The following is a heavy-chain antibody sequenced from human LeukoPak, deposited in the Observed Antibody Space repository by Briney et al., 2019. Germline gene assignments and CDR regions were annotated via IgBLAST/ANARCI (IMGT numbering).Heavy chain of an antibody. Sequence: SETLSLTCTVSGGSISSSSYYWGWIRQPPGKGLEWIGSIYYSGSTYHNPSLKSRVTISVDTSKNQFSLKLSSVTAADTAVYYCARGTEGDYYYYYYMDVWGKGTTVTVSS. CDR3: ARGTEGDYYYYYYMDV. V-gene: IGHV4-39*01. J-gene: IGHJ6*03. CDR1: GGSISSSSYY. D-gene: IGHD1-14*01. CDR2: IYYSGST.